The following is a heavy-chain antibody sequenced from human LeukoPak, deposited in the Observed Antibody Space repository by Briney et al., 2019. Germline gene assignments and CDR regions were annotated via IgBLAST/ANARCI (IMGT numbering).Heavy chain of an antibody. Sequence: PSETLSLTCAVYGGSFSGYYWSWIRQPPGKGLEWIGEINHSGSTNYNPSLKSRVTMTRDTSTSTVYMELSSLRSEDTAVYYCARETAHYDYWGQGTLVTVSS. D-gene: IGHD6-25*01. J-gene: IGHJ4*02. V-gene: IGHV4-34*10. CDR1: GGSFSGYY. CDR2: INHSGST. CDR3: ARETAHYDY.